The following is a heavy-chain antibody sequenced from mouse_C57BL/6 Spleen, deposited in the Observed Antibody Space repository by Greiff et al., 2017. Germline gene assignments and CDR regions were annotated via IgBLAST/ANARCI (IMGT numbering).Heavy chain of an antibody. Sequence: EVQLVESGGGLVKPGGSLKLSCAASGFTFSSYAMSWVRQTPEKRLEWVATISDGGSYTYYPDNVKGRFTISRDNAKNNLYLQMSHLKSEDTAMYYCARGGYDYDGPWFAYWGQGTLVTVSA. V-gene: IGHV5-4*01. CDR3: ARGGYDYDGPWFAY. D-gene: IGHD2-4*01. CDR1: GFTFSSYA. J-gene: IGHJ3*01. CDR2: ISDGGSYT.